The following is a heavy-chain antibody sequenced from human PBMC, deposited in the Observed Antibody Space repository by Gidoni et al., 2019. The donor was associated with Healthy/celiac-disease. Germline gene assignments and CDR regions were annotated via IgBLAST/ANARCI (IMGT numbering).Heavy chain of an antibody. CDR3: AKEYYYGSGSYSRNWFDP. V-gene: IGHV3-23*01. CDR2: ISGIVGST. D-gene: IGHD3-10*01. J-gene: IGHJ5*02. Sequence: EVQLLESGGGLVQPGGSLRLSCAASGFTFSSYAMRWVRQAPGKGLEWVSAISGIVGSTNYAYSVKGRFTISRDNSKNTLYLQMNSLRAEDTAVHYCAKEYYYGSGSYSRNWFDPWGQGTLVTVSS. CDR1: GFTFSSYA.